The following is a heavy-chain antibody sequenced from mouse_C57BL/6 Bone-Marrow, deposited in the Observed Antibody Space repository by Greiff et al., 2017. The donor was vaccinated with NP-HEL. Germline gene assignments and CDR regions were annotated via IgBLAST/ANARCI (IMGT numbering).Heavy chain of an antibody. D-gene: IGHD2-2*01. Sequence: QVQLKQPGAELVKPGASVKMSCKASGYTFTSYWITWVKQRPGQGLEWIGDIYPGSGSTNYNGKFKSKATRTVDTSSSTAYMQLSSLTSEDSAVYYCARSNGYRGFAYWGQGTLVTVSA. CDR3: ARSNGYRGFAY. CDR2: IYPGSGST. CDR1: GYTFTSYW. V-gene: IGHV1-55*01. J-gene: IGHJ3*01.